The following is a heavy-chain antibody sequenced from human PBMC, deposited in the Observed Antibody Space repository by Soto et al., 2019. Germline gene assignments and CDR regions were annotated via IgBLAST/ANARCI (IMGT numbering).Heavy chain of an antibody. Sequence: SETLSLTCIVSGESISSSFYYWGWIRQPPGKGLEWIGSIYYSGRTYYNPSFKSRVTISIDTSRNQFSLKLSSVTATDTAVYYCARQRTTVVTQAYFDHWGQGALVTVSS. CDR1: GESISSSFYY. D-gene: IGHD2-21*02. CDR2: IYYSGRT. CDR3: ARQRTTVVTQAYFDH. V-gene: IGHV4-39*01. J-gene: IGHJ4*02.